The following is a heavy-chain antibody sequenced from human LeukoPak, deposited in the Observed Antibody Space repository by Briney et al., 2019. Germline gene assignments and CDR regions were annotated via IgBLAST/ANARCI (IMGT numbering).Heavy chain of an antibody. D-gene: IGHD6-6*01. CDR2: IIPILGIA. Sequence: ASVKVSCKASGGTFSSYTISWVRQAPGQGLEWMGRIIPILGIANYAQKFQGRVTITADKSTSTAYMELSSLRSEDTAAYYCARGYSSSVVDYWGQGTLVTVSS. V-gene: IGHV1-69*02. CDR1: GGTFSSYT. J-gene: IGHJ4*02. CDR3: ARGYSSSVVDY.